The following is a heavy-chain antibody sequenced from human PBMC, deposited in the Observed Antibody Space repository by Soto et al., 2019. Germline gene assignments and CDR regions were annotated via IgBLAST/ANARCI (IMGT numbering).Heavy chain of an antibody. V-gene: IGHV3-21*01. CDR2: ISSNSSNK. D-gene: IGHD6-19*01. CDR1: GFTFSSYS. J-gene: IGHJ5*02. CDR3: ARDRGSSGWYAGGWFDP. Sequence: EVQLVESGGGLVKPGGSLRLSCAASGFTFSSYSMNWVRQAPGKGLEWVSCISSNSSNKYYADSVKGRFTISRDNAKNSLYLQMNSLRAEDTAVYYCARDRGSSGWYAGGWFDPWGQGTLVTVSS.